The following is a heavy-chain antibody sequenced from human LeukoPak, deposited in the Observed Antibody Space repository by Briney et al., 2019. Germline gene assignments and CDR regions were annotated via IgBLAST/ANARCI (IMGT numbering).Heavy chain of an antibody. CDR1: GFTFSSYW. D-gene: IGHD5-18*01. J-gene: IGHJ4*02. CDR2: INSDGSST. CDR3: ARRGYSYGFGY. V-gene: IGHV3-74*01. Sequence: PGGSLRLSCAAYGFTFSSYWMHWVRQAPGKGLVWVSRINSDGSSTSYADSVKGRFTISRDNAKHTLYQQMNSLRAEDTAVYYCARRGYSYGFGYWGQGTLVTVSS.